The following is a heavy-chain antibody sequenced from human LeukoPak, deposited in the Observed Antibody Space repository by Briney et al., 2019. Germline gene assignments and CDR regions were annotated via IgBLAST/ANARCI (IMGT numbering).Heavy chain of an antibody. J-gene: IGHJ6*03. D-gene: IGHD6-19*01. CDR1: GYTFTVYY. Sequence: ASVTVSYKASGYTFTVYYMHWVRQAPGQGLEWMGWINPNSGGTNYTQKFQGRVTMTRDTSISTAYMELSRLRSDDTAVYYCARDGYSSGWYEVLGRYYYYYMDVWGKGTTVTVSS. CDR3: ARDGYSSGWYEVLGRYYYYYMDV. CDR2: INPNSGGT. V-gene: IGHV1-2*02.